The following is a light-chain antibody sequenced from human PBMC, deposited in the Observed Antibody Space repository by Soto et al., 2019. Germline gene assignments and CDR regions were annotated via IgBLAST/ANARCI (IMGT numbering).Light chain of an antibody. CDR2: AAS. CDR3: QQSYSTPPT. V-gene: IGKV1-39*01. CDR1: QSISSY. Sequence: DIQMTQSPSSLSASVGDRVTITCRASQSISSYLNWYQQKPGKAPKLLIYAASSLQSGVPSRFSGSGSGTDFTLTIRSLQTEDSATYYCQQSYSTPPTFGQGTKVDIK. J-gene: IGKJ1*01.